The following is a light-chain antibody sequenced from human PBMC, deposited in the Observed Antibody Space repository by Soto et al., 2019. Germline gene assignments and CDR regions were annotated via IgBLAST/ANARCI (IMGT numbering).Light chain of an antibody. CDR2: GNN. V-gene: IGLV1-40*01. J-gene: IGLJ1*01. CDR1: SSNIGSNT. Sequence: QSVLTQPPSASGTPGQRVTISCSGSSSNIGSNTVNWYQQLPGTAPKLLIYGNNNRPSGVPERFSGSKSGTSASLAITGLQAEDEADYYCQSYDSSVSGSKVFGTGTKVTVL. CDR3: QSYDSSVSGSKV.